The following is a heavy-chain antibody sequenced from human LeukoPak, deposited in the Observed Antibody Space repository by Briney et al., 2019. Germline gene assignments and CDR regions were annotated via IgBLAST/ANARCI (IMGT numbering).Heavy chain of an antibody. CDR1: GYTFTSYY. Sequence: GASVTLSCKASGYTFTSYYMHWVRQAPGPALEWMGIINPSCGSTSYAQKFQVRVTMTRDTSTCTVYMGLSSLRSEDTAVYYCAAGLWWSRIEPRGQGTLVTVSS. J-gene: IGHJ5*02. CDR3: AAGLWWSRIEP. D-gene: IGHD4/OR15-4a*01. CDR2: INPSCGST. V-gene: IGHV1-46*01.